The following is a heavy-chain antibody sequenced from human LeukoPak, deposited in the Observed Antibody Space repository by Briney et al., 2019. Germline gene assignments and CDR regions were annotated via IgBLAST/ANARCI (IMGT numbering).Heavy chain of an antibody. Sequence: GGSLRLSCAASGFTFSSYSMNWVRQAPGKGLEWVSYISSSSSTIYYADSVKGRFTISRDNAKNSLYLQMNSLRAEDTAVYYCARENEGFGELWGYFDYWGQGTLVTVSS. D-gene: IGHD3-10*01. CDR2: ISSSSSTI. J-gene: IGHJ4*02. CDR3: ARENEGFGELWGYFDY. CDR1: GFTFSSYS. V-gene: IGHV3-48*04.